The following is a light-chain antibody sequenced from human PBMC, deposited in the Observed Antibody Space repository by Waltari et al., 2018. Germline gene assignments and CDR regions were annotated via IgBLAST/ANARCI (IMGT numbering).Light chain of an antibody. Sequence: DIQMTQSPSTLSASVGERVTITCRASQSINNWLAWYQQKPGKAPKVLVYKASILESGVPSIFSGSVSGTDFTLTISSLQPDDFATYYCQQYNSFPWTFGQGTKVEIK. CDR1: QSINNW. V-gene: IGKV1-5*03. CDR2: KAS. CDR3: QQYNSFPWT. J-gene: IGKJ1*01.